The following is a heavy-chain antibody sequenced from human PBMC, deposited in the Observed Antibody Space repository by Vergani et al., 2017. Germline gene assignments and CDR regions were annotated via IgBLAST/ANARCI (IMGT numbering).Heavy chain of an antibody. D-gene: IGHD4-17*01. CDR1: GYTFTDHY. CDR2: VDPEDGET. J-gene: IGHJ6*02. V-gene: IGHV1-69-2*01. CDR3: ATPQTVTTGGMEV. Sequence: EVQLVQSGAEVKKPWATTKISCKVSGYTFTDHYMHWVKQAPGKGLEWMGLVDPEDGETIYAEKFKGRVTIAADTSTDTAHLELSSLRSEDTAVYYCATPQTVTTGGMEVWGQGTTVIVSS.